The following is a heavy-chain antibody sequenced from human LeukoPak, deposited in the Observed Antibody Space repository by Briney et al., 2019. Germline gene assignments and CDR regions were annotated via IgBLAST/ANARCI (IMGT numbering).Heavy chain of an antibody. J-gene: IGHJ5*02. D-gene: IGHD2-21*01. CDR2: IYYSGST. Sequence: SETLSLTCTVSGVSISSYYWSWIRQPPGKGLEWIGYIYYSGSTNYNPSLKSRVTISVDTSKNQFSLNLSSVTAADTAVYYCARDPGRVVSSRWFDPWGQGTLVTVSS. V-gene: IGHV4-59*01. CDR3: ARDPGRVVSSRWFDP. CDR1: GVSISSYY.